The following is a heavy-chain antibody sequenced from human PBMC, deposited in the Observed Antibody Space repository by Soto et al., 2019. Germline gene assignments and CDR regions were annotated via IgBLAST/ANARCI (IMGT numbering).Heavy chain of an antibody. CDR2: TYYGSKWYN. V-gene: IGHV6-1*01. J-gene: IGHJ5*02. D-gene: IGHD3-10*01. Sequence: PSQTLSLTCAISGDSVSSNSAAWNWIRQSPSRGLEWLGRTYYGSKWYNDYAVSVKSRITITPDTSKNQFSLQLNSVTPEDTAVYYCAREIRGLITPLYNWFDPWGQGTLVTVSS. CDR1: GDSVSSNSAA. CDR3: AREIRGLITPLYNWFDP.